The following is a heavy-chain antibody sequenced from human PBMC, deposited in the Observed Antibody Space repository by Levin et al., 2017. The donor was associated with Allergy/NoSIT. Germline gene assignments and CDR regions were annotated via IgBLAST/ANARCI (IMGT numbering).Heavy chain of an antibody. Sequence: SQTLSLTCTVSGGSISSGSYYWSWIRQPAGKGLEWIGRIYTSGSTNYNPSLKSRVTISVDTSKNQFSLKLSSVTAADTAVYYCARGGSGSYYNYYYYYMDVWGKGTTVTVSS. D-gene: IGHD3-10*01. V-gene: IGHV4-61*02. CDR3: ARGGSGSYYNYYYYYMDV. J-gene: IGHJ6*03. CDR1: GGSISSGSYY. CDR2: IYTSGST.